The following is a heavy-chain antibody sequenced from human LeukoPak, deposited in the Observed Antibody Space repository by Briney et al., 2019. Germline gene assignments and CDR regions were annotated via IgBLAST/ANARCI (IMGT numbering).Heavy chain of an antibody. V-gene: IGHV4-34*01. CDR1: GGSFSGYY. Sequence: PSETLSLTCAVYGGSFSGYYWSWIRQPPGKGLEWIGEINHSGSTNYNPYLKSRVTITVDTSKDQFSLKLSSVTAADTAVYYCARSLRFLEWLLNNWFGPWGQGTLVTVSS. CDR2: INHSGST. CDR3: ARSLRFLEWLLNNWFGP. D-gene: IGHD3-3*01. J-gene: IGHJ5*02.